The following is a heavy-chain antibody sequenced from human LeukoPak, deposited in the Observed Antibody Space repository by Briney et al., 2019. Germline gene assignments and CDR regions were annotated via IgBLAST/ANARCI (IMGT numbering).Heavy chain of an antibody. V-gene: IGHV1-3*01. CDR1: GYTFTSYA. Sequence: GASVKVSCKASGYTFTSYAMHWVRQAPGHRPEWMGWINAGRGSTRYSHRFQGRVTITRDTLASTVYMDLTSLRSEDTAVYYCARLACSGTSRPYYFDYWGQGTLVTVSS. J-gene: IGHJ4*02. CDR2: INAGRGST. CDR3: ARLACSGTSRPYYFDY. D-gene: IGHD2-15*01.